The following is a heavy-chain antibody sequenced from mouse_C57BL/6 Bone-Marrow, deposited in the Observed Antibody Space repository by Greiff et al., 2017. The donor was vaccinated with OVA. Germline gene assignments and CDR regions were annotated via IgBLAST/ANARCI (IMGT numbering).Heavy chain of an antibody. V-gene: IGHV1-55*01. CDR2: IYPGSGST. CDR1: GYTFTSYW. D-gene: IGHD5-5*01. CDR3: ARGGLPGWFAY. Sequence: VQLQQPGAELVKPGASVKMSCKASGYTFTSYWITWVKQRPGQGLEWIGDIYPGSGSTNYNEKFKSKATLTVETSSSTAYMQLSSLTSEDAAVYYCARGGLPGWFAYWGQGTLVTVSA. J-gene: IGHJ3*01.